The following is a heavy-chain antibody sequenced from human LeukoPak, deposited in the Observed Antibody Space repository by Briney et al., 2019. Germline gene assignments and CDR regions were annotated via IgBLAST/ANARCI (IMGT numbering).Heavy chain of an antibody. CDR2: ISWNSGSI. D-gene: IGHD3-10*01. J-gene: IGHJ4*02. CDR1: GFTFDDYA. V-gene: IGHV3-9*01. CDR3: AREFDLLWFGDNSSAFDY. Sequence: PGGSLRLSCAASGFTFDDYAMHWVRQAPGKGLEWVSGISWNSGSIGYADSVKGRFTISRDNAKNSLYLQMNSLRAEDTAVYYCAREFDLLWFGDNSSAFDYWGQGTLVTVSS.